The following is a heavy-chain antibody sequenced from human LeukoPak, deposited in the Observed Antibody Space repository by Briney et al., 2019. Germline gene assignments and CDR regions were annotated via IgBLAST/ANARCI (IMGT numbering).Heavy chain of an antibody. D-gene: IGHD4-17*01. Sequence: SETLSLTCTVSGGSISSYYWSWIRQPPGKGLEWIGYIYYSGSTNYNPSLKSRVTISVDTSKNQFSLKLSSVTAADTAVYYCARHTNGAPIEYWGQGTLVTVSS. CDR2: IYYSGST. CDR1: GGSISSYY. V-gene: IGHV4-59*08. J-gene: IGHJ4*02. CDR3: ARHTNGAPIEY.